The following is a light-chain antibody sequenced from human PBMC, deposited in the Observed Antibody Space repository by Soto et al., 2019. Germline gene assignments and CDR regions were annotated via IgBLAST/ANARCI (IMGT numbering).Light chain of an antibody. J-gene: IGKJ2*01. CDR1: QSISTF. CDR2: VAS. Sequence: DIQMTQSPSSLSASVGDRVTITCRASQSISTFLKWYQQRPGEAPKLLIYVASNLHTGVPSRFSGSGSRTDFSLTISSLQPQDFATYFCQQTSSVPRTFGQGTK. V-gene: IGKV1-39*01. CDR3: QQTSSVPRT.